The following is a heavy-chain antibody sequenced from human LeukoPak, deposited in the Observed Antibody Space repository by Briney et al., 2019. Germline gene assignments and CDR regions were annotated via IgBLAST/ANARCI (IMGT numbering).Heavy chain of an antibody. CDR3: ARDRRCGGSCYQFDP. V-gene: IGHV3-7*04. CDR1: GFTFSSYW. Sequence: GGSLRLSCAASGFTFSSYWMSWVRQAPGKGLEWVANIKYDGSEKYYADSVKGRFTISRDNAKNSLYLQMTSLRADDTAVYYCARDRRCGGSCYQFDPWGQGTLVTVSS. CDR2: IKYDGSEK. D-gene: IGHD2-15*01. J-gene: IGHJ5*02.